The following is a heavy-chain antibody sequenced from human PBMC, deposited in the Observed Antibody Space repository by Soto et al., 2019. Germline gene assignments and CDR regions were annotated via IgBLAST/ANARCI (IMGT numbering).Heavy chain of an antibody. CDR2: ISSSSSYI. D-gene: IGHD6-13*01. V-gene: IGHV3-21*04. CDR1: GFTFSSYS. J-gene: IGHJ4*02. CDR3: ARLGSIAAAGTPDY. Sequence: TGGSLRLSCAASGFTFSSYSMNWVRQAPGKGLEWVSSISSSSSYIYYADSVKGRFTISRDNAKNSLYLQMNSLRAEDTAVYYCARLGSIAAAGTPDYWGQGTLVTVSS.